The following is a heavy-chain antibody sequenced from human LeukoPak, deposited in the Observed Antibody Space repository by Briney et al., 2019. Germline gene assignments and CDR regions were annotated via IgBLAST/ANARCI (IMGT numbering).Heavy chain of an antibody. CDR1: GYTFTSYD. CDR3: ARSVVTPYYFDY. D-gene: IGHD4-23*01. V-gene: IGHV1-8*01. CDR2: MNPNSGNT. J-gene: IGHJ4*02. Sequence: GASVKVSCKASGYTFTSYDINWVRQATGQGLEWMGWMNPNSGNTGYAQKFQGRVTMTRNTSISTAYMELSSLRSEDTAVYYCARSVVTPYYFDYWGQGTLVTVSS.